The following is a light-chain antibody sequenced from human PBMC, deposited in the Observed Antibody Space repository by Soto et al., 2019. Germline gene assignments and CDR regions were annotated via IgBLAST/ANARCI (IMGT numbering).Light chain of an antibody. Sequence: EIVLTQSPGTLSLSPGDTATLSCRASQSLSSNYLAWYQQRPGQAPKLLIYDISSRATGIPDRFSGSGSGTDSTLTITRLDPEDFAVYYCQQYGGSMTFGQGTRLEIE. J-gene: IGKJ5*01. CDR2: DIS. CDR1: QSLSSNY. CDR3: QQYGGSMT. V-gene: IGKV3-20*01.